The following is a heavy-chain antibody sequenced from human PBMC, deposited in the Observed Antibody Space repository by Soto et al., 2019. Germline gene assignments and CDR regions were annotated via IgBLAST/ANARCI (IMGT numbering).Heavy chain of an antibody. CDR2: ISGGGTGA. D-gene: IGHD2-15*01. CDR3: AIDLWWHTH. CDR1: GFTFSDHA. V-gene: IGHV3-23*01. Sequence: EVQLLESGGGLVQPGGSLRLSCTASGFTFSDHAMTWVRQAPGKGLEWLSGISGGGTGAYYADSVKGRFTVSRDNSNNTVFLQMDRVRVEDTAVYYCAIDLWWHTHWGQGTLVTVSS. J-gene: IGHJ4*02.